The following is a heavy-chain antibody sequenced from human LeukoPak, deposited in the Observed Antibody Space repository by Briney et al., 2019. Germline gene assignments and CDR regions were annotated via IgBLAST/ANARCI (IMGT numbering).Heavy chain of an antibody. Sequence: GGSLRLSCAASGFTFSSYEMNWVRQAPGKGLEWVSYISSSGSTIYYADSVKGRFTISRDNAKNSLYLQMNSLRAEDTAVYYCARGAPAITGTTGGLYYYYYYMDVWGKGTTVTISS. V-gene: IGHV3-48*03. J-gene: IGHJ6*03. CDR3: ARGAPAITGTTGGLYYYYYYMDV. CDR2: ISSSGSTI. CDR1: GFTFSSYE. D-gene: IGHD1-20*01.